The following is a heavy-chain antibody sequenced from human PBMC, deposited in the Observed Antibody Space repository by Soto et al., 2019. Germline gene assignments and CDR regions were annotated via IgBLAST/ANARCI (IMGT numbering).Heavy chain of an antibody. V-gene: IGHV4-4*02. D-gene: IGHD6-13*01. CDR1: GASVSSTCW. Sequence: SETLSLTCAVYGASVSSTCWWRWVRQPPGKGPEWIGEINHRGSANYNPSLKSRVTISVDISKSQFSLRLTSVTAADTAVYYCARYNAASGTYYFDFWGQGALVTVSS. CDR2: INHRGSA. CDR3: ARYNAASGTYYFDF. J-gene: IGHJ4*02.